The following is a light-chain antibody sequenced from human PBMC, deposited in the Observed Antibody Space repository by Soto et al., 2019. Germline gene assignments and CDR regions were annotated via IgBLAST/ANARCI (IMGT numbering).Light chain of an antibody. Sequence: EIVMTHSPVTLSVSPGERATLSCRASQNISRSLAWYQQKPGQGPSLLIYGTSTRAGGVPARFSGGGSGTEFTLTISSLQSEDFAVYYCQQYDNWPTWTFGQGTKVDI. CDR2: GTS. J-gene: IGKJ1*01. V-gene: IGKV3-15*01. CDR3: QQYDNWPTWT. CDR1: QNISRS.